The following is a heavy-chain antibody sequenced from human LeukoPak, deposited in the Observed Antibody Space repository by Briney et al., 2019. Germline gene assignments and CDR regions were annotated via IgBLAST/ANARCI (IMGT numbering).Heavy chain of an antibody. CDR1: GFTLSSYA. Sequence: PGGSLRLSCAASGFTLSSYAMRWVRQAPGKGLEWVSAISGSGGSTYYADSVKGRFTISRDNSKNTLYLQMNSLGAEDTAVYYCAKDTVPNSYGYDFDYWGQGTLVTVSS. V-gene: IGHV3-23*01. J-gene: IGHJ4*02. CDR2: ISGSGGST. D-gene: IGHD5-18*01. CDR3: AKDTVPNSYGYDFDY.